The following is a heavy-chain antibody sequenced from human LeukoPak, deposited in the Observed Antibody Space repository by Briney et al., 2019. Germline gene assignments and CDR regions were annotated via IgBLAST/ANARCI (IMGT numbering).Heavy chain of an antibody. D-gene: IGHD3-10*01. V-gene: IGHV3-30*02. CDR3: TTDPISLLWPPTQDY. CDR2: IRYDGSNK. J-gene: IGHJ4*02. CDR1: GFTFSSYG. Sequence: GGSLKLSCAASGFTFSSYGMHWVRQAPGKGLEWVAFIRYDGSNKYYADSVKGRFTISRDNSKNTLYLQMNSLKTEDTAVYYCTTDPISLLWPPTQDYWGQGTLVTVSS.